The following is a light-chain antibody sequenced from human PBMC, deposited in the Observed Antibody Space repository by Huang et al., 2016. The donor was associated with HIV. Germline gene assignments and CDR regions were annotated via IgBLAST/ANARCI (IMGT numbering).Light chain of an antibody. CDR3: HQSYSAPYT. CDR1: RTIDSY. Sequence: DIQVTQSPSSLSASVGERVTITCRASRTIDSYLNWYRHKPGTAPQLLISAASSLQSGVPSRFSGSGSGTDFTLIINGLQPEDFATYYCHQSYSAPYTFGQGTKLEV. V-gene: IGKV1-39*01. CDR2: AAS. J-gene: IGKJ2*01.